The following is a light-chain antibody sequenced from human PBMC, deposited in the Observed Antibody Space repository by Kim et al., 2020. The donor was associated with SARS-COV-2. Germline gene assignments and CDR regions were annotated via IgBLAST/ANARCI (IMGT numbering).Light chain of an antibody. CDR3: QQGKTFPYS. V-gene: IGKV1-12*01. CDR1: QGISSW. CDR2: DAS. Sequence: SAVVGDRVTITWRASQGISSWLVWYQQKPGTPPKLLIYDASNLQSGVPSSFSGSASGTDLTLTISSLQAEDVATYFCQQGKTFPYSFGQGTKLEI. J-gene: IGKJ2*03.